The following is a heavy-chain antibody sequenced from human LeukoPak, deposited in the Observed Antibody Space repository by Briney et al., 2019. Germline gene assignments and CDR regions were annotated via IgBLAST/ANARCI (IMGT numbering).Heavy chain of an antibody. Sequence: GASVKVSCKASGYTFTGYYMHGVRQAPGQGLEWMGRINPNSGGTNYAQKFQGRRTMTRDKSISTAYTELSRMRSDATAVYYCARGDAYYDSSGYYSPYPRDYWGQGTLVTVSS. CDR3: ARGDAYYDSSGYYSPYPRDY. J-gene: IGHJ4*02. CDR2: INPNSGGT. CDR1: GYTFTGYY. D-gene: IGHD3-22*01. V-gene: IGHV1-2*06.